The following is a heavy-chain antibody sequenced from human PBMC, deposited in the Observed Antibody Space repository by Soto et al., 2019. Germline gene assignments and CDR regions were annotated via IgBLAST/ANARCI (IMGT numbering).Heavy chain of an antibody. Sequence: QVQLVESGGGVVQPGRSLRLSCAASGFSFRNYAMRWVRQAPGKGLEWVAVISYDGNNKYYADSVKGRFTISRDNSKNPVYLQLNSPRPEDTAVYYFTRGGFGGVITPLRYWGQGTLVTVSA. V-gene: IGHV3-30*14. CDR2: ISYDGNNK. CDR3: TRGGFGGVITPLRY. CDR1: GFSFRNYA. J-gene: IGHJ4*02. D-gene: IGHD3-10*01.